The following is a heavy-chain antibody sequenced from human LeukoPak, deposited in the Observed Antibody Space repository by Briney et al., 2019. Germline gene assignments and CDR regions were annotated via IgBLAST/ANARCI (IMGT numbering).Heavy chain of an antibody. CDR2: IYYSGST. Sequence: SETLSLTCTVSGGSISSGGYYWSWIRQHPGKGLEWIGYIYYSGSTYYNPSLKSRVTTSVDTSKNQFSLKLSSVTAADTAVYYCARVGCSGGSCYATSYYYYGMDVWGQGTTVTVSS. J-gene: IGHJ6*02. V-gene: IGHV4-31*03. D-gene: IGHD2-15*01. CDR3: ARVGCSGGSCYATSYYYYGMDV. CDR1: GGSISSGGYY.